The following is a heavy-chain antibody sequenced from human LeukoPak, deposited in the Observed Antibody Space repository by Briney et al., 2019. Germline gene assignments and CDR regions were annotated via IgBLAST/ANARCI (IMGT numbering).Heavy chain of an antibody. D-gene: IGHD3-22*01. V-gene: IGHV3-15*07. CDR3: TTFAGGYYDKDY. Sequence: GGSLRLSCAVSGLTLSNVWMNWVRQAPGKGLEWVGRIKSKTAGGTADYAAPVKGRFTISRDDSKNTLYLQMNSLKTEDTAMYYCTTFAGGYYDKDYWGQGTLVTVSS. CDR2: IKSKTAGGTA. CDR1: GLTLSNVW. J-gene: IGHJ4*02.